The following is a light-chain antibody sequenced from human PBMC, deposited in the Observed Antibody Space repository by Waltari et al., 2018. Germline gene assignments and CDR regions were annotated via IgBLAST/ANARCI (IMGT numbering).Light chain of an antibody. Sequence: QSILSQPPSASGSPGRTVTISCSVRNSNVGANPVCWYQQLPGTAPKLLILGNNQRPSGVPDRLSGSKSGPSASLAIRRLRSEDEADYYCATWDDRLTAVFGGGTKLTVL. CDR2: GNN. J-gene: IGLJ2*01. CDR3: ATWDDRLTAV. CDR1: NSNVGANP. V-gene: IGLV1-47*01.